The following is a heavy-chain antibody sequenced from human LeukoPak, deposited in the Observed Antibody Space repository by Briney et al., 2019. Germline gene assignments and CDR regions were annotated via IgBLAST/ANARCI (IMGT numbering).Heavy chain of an antibody. CDR3: ATPIVVVPAAIPDAFDI. D-gene: IGHD2-2*01. V-gene: IGHV1-69*13. CDR1: GYTFTGYY. CDR2: IIPIFGTA. J-gene: IGHJ3*02. Sequence: ASVKVSCKASGYTFTGYYMHWVRQAPGQGLEWMGRIIPIFGTANYAQKFQGRVTITADESTSTAYMELSSLRSEDTAVYYCATPIVVVPAAIPDAFDIWGQGTMVTVSS.